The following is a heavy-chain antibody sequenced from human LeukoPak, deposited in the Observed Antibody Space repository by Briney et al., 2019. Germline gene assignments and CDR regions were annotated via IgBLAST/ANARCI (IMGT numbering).Heavy chain of an antibody. CDR2: APFDGSDK. D-gene: IGHD6-13*01. CDR3: ARGSGAAAGFLDY. CDR1: IFTFSSFA. J-gene: IGHJ4*02. Sequence: GVSLRLSCVASIFTFSSFAMHWVRQVPGRGLEWVAVAPFDGSDKYYADSVKGRFTISRDDSMSTLYLQMNSLTTEDTAVYYCARGSGAAAGFLDYWGQGALVTVSS. V-gene: IGHV3-30*04.